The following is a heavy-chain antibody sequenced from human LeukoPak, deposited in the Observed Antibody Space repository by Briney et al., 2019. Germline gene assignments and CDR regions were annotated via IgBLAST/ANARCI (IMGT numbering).Heavy chain of an antibody. CDR1: GYTFTGYY. J-gene: IGHJ4*02. CDR3: ARDTAIYYDSSGYYY. CDR2: INPNSGGT. Sequence: ASVKVSCKASGYTFTGYYMHWVRQAPGQGLEWMGWINPNSGGTNYAQKFQGWVTMTRDTSISTAYMELSRLRSDDTAVYYCARDTAIYYDSSGYYYWGQGTLVTVSS. D-gene: IGHD3-22*01. V-gene: IGHV1-2*04.